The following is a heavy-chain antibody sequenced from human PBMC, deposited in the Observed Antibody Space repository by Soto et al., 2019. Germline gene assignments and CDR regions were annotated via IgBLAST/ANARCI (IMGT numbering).Heavy chain of an antibody. J-gene: IGHJ4*02. CDR1: GFTFSSYG. CDR3: ARDSLPLVVPAASPFGY. Sequence: GGSLRLSCAASGFTFSSYGMHWVRQAPGKGLEWVAVIWYDGSNKYYADSVKGRFTISRDNSKNTLYLQMNSLRAEDTAVYYCARDSLPLVVPAASPFGYWGQGTLVTVSS. V-gene: IGHV3-33*01. D-gene: IGHD2-2*01. CDR2: IWYDGSNK.